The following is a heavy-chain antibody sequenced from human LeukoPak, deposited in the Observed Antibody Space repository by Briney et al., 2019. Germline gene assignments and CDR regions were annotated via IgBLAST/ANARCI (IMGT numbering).Heavy chain of an antibody. D-gene: IGHD6-13*01. Sequence: SETLSLTCTVPGDSLSSSYWSWIRQPPGKGLEWIGYIYHSGSTNYNPSLKSRVSISADTSKDQFSLKLGSVTAADTAVYYCATGYSSTWYYFDYWGQGTLVTVSS. J-gene: IGHJ4*02. CDR3: ATGYSSTWYYFDY. V-gene: IGHV4-59*01. CDR1: GDSLSSSY. CDR2: IYHSGST.